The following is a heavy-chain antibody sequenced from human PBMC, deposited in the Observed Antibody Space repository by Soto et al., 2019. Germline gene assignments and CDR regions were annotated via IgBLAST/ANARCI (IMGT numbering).Heavy chain of an antibody. CDR1: GFTFSSYA. CDR2: VSAGGDMT. J-gene: IGHJ6*02. Sequence: DVQLLEAGGHLVQPGGSLRRYYAASGFTFSSYAMSWGRQAPGKGLEWVSSVSAGGDMTDYSASVKGRFTISRDTSNNELLLQEDSLSIEYTAIYYCAPGYGGGSGSPASYDYSGVDVCGQGPTVTVS. CDR3: APGYGGGSGSPASYDYSGVDV. D-gene: IGHD3-10*01. V-gene: IGHV3-23*01.